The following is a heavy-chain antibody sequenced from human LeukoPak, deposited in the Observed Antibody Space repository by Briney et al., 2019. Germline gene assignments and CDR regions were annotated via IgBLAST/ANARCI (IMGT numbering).Heavy chain of an antibody. CDR3: ARAYSGPFDPDY. J-gene: IGHJ4*02. CDR2: ISSSSTI. D-gene: IGHD1-26*01. CDR1: GFTFSSYS. Sequence: GGSLRLSCAASGFTFSSYSMNWVRQAPGKGLEWVSYISSSSTIYYADSVKGRFTISRDNAKNSLYLQMNSLRAEDTAVYYCARAYSGPFDPDYWGQGTLVTVSS. V-gene: IGHV3-48*01.